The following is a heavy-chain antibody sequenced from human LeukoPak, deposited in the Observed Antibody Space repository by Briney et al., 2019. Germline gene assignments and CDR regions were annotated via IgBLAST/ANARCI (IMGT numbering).Heavy chain of an antibody. CDR2: VYYSGST. Sequence: SETLSLTCTVSGDSIGTSYWSWIRQPPGKGLEWIGYVYYSGSTNYNPSLKSRVTISVDSSKIQFSLKMTSVTAADTAVYFRARGGTSLAFDIWGQGTKVSVSS. V-gene: IGHV4-59*01. CDR1: GDSIGTSY. J-gene: IGHJ3*02. CDR3: ARGGTSLAFDI.